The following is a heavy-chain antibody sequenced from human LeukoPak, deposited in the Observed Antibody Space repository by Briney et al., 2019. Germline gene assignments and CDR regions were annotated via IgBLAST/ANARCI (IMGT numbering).Heavy chain of an antibody. V-gene: IGHV1-2*02. D-gene: IGHD3-10*01. J-gene: IGHJ6*02. CDR2: INPNSGGT. Sequence: ASVNVSCKASGYTFTGYYRHWVRQAPGQGLEWMGWINPNSGGTNYAQKFQGRVTMTRDTSISTAYMELSRLRSDDTAVYYCARGWFGELLPRHYYYYYGTDVWGQGTTVTVSS. CDR1: GYTFTGYY. CDR3: ARGWFGELLPRHYYYYYGTDV.